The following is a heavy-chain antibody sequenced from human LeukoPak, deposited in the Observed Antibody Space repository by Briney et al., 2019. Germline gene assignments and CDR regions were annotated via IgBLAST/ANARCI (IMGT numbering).Heavy chain of an antibody. CDR1: GGSISSGGYS. V-gene: IGHV4-30-2*01. J-gene: IGHJ5*02. CDR2: IYHSGST. Sequence: SETLSLTCAVSGGSISSGGYSWSWIRQPPGKGLEWIGYIYHSGSTYYNPSLKSRVTISVDRSKNQFSLKLSSVTAADTAVYYCARYLSSGLVPWGQGTLVTVSS. D-gene: IGHD6-19*01. CDR3: ARYLSSGLVP.